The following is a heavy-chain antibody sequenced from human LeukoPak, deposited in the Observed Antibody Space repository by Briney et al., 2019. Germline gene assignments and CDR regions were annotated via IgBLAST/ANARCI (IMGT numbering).Heavy chain of an antibody. CDR1: SGSISSGGYS. CDR3: ARGRRHWFDP. Sequence: SQTLSLTCAVSSGSISSGGYSWSWIRQPPGKGLEWIGYIYHSGSTYYNPSLKSRVTISVDRSKNQFSLKLSSVTAADTAVYYCARGRRHWFDPWGQGTLVTVSS. J-gene: IGHJ5*02. CDR2: IYHSGST. V-gene: IGHV4-30-2*01.